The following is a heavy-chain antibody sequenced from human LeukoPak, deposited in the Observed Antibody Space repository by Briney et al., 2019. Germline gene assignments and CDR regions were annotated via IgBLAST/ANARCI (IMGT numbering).Heavy chain of an antibody. CDR3: ASAVRPGGGSDY. CDR1: GYNFTGYH. Sequence: ASVRVSCKASGYNFTGYHIHWVRQAPGQGLEWMGWIHPHNGDTKYTRRFQGRVTMTRDTSISTAYMELSRLRSDDTAFYYCASAVRPGGGSDYWGQGTLVTVSS. J-gene: IGHJ4*02. V-gene: IGHV1-2*02. CDR2: IHPHNGDT. D-gene: IGHD6-6*01.